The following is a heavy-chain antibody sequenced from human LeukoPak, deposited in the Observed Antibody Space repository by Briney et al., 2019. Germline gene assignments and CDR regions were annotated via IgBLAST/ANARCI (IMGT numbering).Heavy chain of an antibody. D-gene: IGHD6-6*01. V-gene: IGHV3-23*01. CDR2: ISGDGTFI. Sequence: GGSLRLSCAASGFTFTTYAVNWVRQAQGKGLDWVSAISGDGTFIYYAESVKGRFTISRDSSKSTVYLQMDSLRAEDTGIYSCARVDGSSLSRARFDYWGPGTLVTVSS. CDR1: GFTFTTYA. CDR3: ARVDGSSLSRARFDY. J-gene: IGHJ4*02.